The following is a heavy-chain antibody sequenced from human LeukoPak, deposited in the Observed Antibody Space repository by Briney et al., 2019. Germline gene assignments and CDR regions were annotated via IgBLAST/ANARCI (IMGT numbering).Heavy chain of an antibody. V-gene: IGHV1-8*01. D-gene: IGHD5-18*01. CDR2: MNPNSGNT. Sequence: ASVKVSYKASGYTFTSYDINWVRQATGQGLEWMGWMNPNSGNTGYAQKFQGRVTMTRNTSISTAYMELSSLRSEDTAVYYCARGHRIAMVTRRPYYYYMDVWGKGTTVTVSS. CDR3: ARGHRIAMVTRRPYYYYMDV. CDR1: GYTFTSYD. J-gene: IGHJ6*03.